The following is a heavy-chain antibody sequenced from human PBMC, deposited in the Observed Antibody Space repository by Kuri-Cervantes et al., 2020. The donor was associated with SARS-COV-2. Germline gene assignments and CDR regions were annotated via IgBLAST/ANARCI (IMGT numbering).Heavy chain of an antibody. D-gene: IGHD6-13*01. CDR3: ARDLRQQLAYGMDV. J-gene: IGHJ6*02. Sequence: GESLMIYCASSGFIFCSYAMHWVRQAPGKGLEWVAVISYEGSNKYYADSVKGRFTISRDNSKNTLYLQMNSLGAEDTAVYYCARDLRQQLAYGMDVWGQGTTVTVSS. CDR2: ISYEGSNK. CDR1: GFIFCSYA. V-gene: IGHV3-30-3*01.